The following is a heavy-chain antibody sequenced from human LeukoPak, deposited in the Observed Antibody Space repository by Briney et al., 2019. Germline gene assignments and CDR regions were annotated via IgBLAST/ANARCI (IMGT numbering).Heavy chain of an antibody. J-gene: IGHJ5*02. V-gene: IGHV1-18*01. CDR1: GYTFTSYG. CDR3: AESSISLGEIVWFDP. D-gene: IGHD3-16*01. CDR2: ISAYNGNT. Sequence: ASVKVSCKASGYTFTSYGISWVRQAPGQGLEWMGWISAYNGNTNYAQKLQGRVTMTTDTSTSTACMELRSLRSDDTAVYYCAESSISLGEIVWFDPWGQGTLVTVSS.